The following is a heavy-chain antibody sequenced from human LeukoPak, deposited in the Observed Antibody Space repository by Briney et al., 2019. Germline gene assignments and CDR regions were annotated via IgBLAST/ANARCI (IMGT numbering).Heavy chain of an antibody. J-gene: IGHJ5*02. CDR3: ARGGYYGSGNDFRFDP. CDR1: GASITSGTYY. D-gene: IGHD3-10*01. V-gene: IGHV4-61*02. Sequence: SETLSLTCTVSGASITSGTYYWSAIPQPAAEGLECIGRLYTSARTNYNPSLKSRVTISVDTSKNQFSLKLSSVTAADTAVYYCARGGYYGSGNDFRFDPWGQGTLVTVSS. CDR2: LYTSART.